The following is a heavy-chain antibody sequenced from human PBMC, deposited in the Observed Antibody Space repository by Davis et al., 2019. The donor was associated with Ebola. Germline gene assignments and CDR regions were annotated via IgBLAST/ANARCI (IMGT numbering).Heavy chain of an antibody. CDR3: AKDGGRRASWFDP. J-gene: IGHJ5*02. CDR1: GFTFSDYY. Sequence: GGSLRLSCAASGFTFSDYYMSWIRQAPGKGLEWVSYISSSSSYTNYADSVKGRFTISRDNAKNSLYLQMNSLRAEDTALYYCAKDGGRRASWFDPWGQGTLVTVSS. CDR2: ISSSSSYT. D-gene: IGHD3-16*01. V-gene: IGHV3-11*05.